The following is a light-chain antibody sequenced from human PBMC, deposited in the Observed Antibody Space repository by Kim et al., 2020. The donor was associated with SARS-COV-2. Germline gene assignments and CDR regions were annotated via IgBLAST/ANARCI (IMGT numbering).Light chain of an antibody. CDR1: QSARRN. J-gene: IGKJ4*01. CDR3: QQRNTWPFT. CDR2: DAS. V-gene: IGKV3-11*01. Sequence: LSPGERATLSCRASQSARRNLALYQQRPDQAPSRLIYDASKRAAGIPARFSGSGSVTDFTLTISSLEPEDFAVYYCQQRNTWPFTFGGGTKGEIK.